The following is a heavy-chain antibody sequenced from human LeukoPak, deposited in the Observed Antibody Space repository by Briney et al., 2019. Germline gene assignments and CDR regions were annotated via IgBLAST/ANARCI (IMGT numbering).Heavy chain of an antibody. J-gene: IGHJ4*02. CDR1: GYIFTVYR. CDR3: ARVGQWPLDLPIFGY. CDR2: LNPKSGGT. V-gene: IGHV1-2*02. Sequence: ASVKFSCKPSGYIFTVYRLHWVRQAPGQGFEWMGWLNPKSGGTNYARTFQGRVTMTSDTSIRTAYMELSRLTGDDTAVYYCARVGQWPLDLPIFGYWGQGTRITVSS. D-gene: IGHD3-3*01.